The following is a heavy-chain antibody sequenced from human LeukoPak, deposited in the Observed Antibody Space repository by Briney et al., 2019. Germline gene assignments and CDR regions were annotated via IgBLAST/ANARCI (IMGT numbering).Heavy chain of an antibody. CDR2: INYSGGA. CDR1: GASIRSFY. V-gene: IGHV4-59*01. Sequence: PSETLSLTRTVSGASIRSFYWSWIRQSPDKGLEWIGYINYSGGANYNPSLQSRATISLDASESQFSLSLKSVTAADTAIYYCARWSNSWKLFDHWGQGTLVTVSS. D-gene: IGHD1-1*01. J-gene: IGHJ4*02. CDR3: ARWSNSWKLFDH.